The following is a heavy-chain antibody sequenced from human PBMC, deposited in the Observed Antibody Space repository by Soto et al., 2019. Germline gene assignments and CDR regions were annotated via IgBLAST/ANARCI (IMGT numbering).Heavy chain of an antibody. Sequence: GGSLRLSCAASGFTFSSYAMSWVRQAPGKGLEWVSAISGSGGSTYYADSVKGRFTISRDNSKNTLYLQTNGLRAEDTAVYYCAKWDQQSHDSVPFDYWGQGTLVTVSS. V-gene: IGHV3-23*01. D-gene: IGHD3-10*02. J-gene: IGHJ4*02. CDR3: AKWDQQSHDSVPFDY. CDR1: GFTFSSYA. CDR2: ISGSGGST.